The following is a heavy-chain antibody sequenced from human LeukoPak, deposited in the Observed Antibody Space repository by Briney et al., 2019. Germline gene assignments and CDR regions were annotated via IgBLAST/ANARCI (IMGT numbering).Heavy chain of an antibody. CDR3: ARRSLITGTTTGSAFDI. J-gene: IGHJ3*02. CDR2: INSDGSST. V-gene: IGHV3-74*01. D-gene: IGHD1-20*01. CDR1: GFTFSKHW. Sequence: GGSLRLSCAASGFTFSKHWMHWVRQAPGKGLVWVSRINSDGSSTTYADSVKGRFTISRDNAKNTLYLQMNSLRAEDTAVYYCARRSLITGTTTGSAFDIWGQGTMVTVSS.